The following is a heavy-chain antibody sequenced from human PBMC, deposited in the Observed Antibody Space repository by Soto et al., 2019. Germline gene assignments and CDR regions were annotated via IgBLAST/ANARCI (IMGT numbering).Heavy chain of an antibody. CDR2: SYYSGTS. CDR1: GGSIRVQSYY. J-gene: IGHJ5*02. V-gene: IGHV4-39*01. Sequence: SETLSLTCTVSGGSIRVQSYYWTWIRQTPGKGLEWVGSSYYSGTSYFNPALKGRATISVDTSTNQFSLRLTSVTAEDTAVYYCTRRYNWNDYYFDPWGQGTLVTVSS. D-gene: IGHD1-20*01. CDR3: TRRYNWNDYYFDP.